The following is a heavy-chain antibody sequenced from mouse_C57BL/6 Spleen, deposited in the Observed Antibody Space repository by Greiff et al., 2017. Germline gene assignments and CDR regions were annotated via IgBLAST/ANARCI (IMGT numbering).Heavy chain of an antibody. CDR3: ARGHYYDSSYDFAY. D-gene: IGHD1-1*01. CDR2: IYPGSGNT. J-gene: IGHJ3*01. Sequence: VQLQQSGPELVKPGASVKISCKASGYSFTSYYIHWVKQRPGQGLEWIGWIYPGSGNTQYNEKFKGKATLTADTSSSTAYMQLSSLTSEDSAVYYWARGHYYDSSYDFAYWGQGTLVTVSA. CDR1: GYSFTSYY. V-gene: IGHV1-66*01.